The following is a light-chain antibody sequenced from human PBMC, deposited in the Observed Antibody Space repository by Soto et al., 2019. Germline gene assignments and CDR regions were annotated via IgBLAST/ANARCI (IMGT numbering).Light chain of an antibody. CDR1: SSDVGGYNY. CDR3: SSYTSSSTYV. V-gene: IGLV2-14*01. Sequence: LTQPASVSGSPGQSITISCTGTSSDVGGYNYVSWYQQHPGKAPKLMIYEVSNRPSGVSNRFSGSKSGNTASLTISGLQAEDEADYYRSSYTSSSTYVFGNGTKVTIL. J-gene: IGLJ1*01. CDR2: EVS.